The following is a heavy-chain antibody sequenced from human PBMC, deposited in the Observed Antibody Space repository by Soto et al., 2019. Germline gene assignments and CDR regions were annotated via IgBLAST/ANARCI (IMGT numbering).Heavy chain of an antibody. CDR3: ARGVDPYGSGSYYTRDQYYFDY. CDR2: IKQDGSEK. J-gene: IGHJ4*02. D-gene: IGHD3-10*01. Sequence: EVQLVESGGGLVQPGGSLRLSCAASGFTFSSYWMSWVRQAPGKGLEWVANIKQDGSEKYYVDSVKGRFTISRDNAKNSLYLQMNSLRAEDTAVYYCARGVDPYGSGSYYTRDQYYFDYWGQGTLVTVSS. V-gene: IGHV3-7*04. CDR1: GFTFSSYW.